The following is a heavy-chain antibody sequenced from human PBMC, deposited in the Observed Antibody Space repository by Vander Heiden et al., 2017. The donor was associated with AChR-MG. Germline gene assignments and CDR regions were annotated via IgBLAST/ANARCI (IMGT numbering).Heavy chain of an antibody. V-gene: IGHV1-69*01. CDR1: GVTFSSHA. CDR2: IIPKFATA. Sequence: QVQLVQSGAEVKKPVSSVKVSCKASGVTFSSHAISWVRQAPGQGLEGMGGIIPKFATANYAQKFQGRVTITADESTSTVYMEVSSLRSEDTAVYYCATTWHGKKSNDAFDIWGKGTMVTVSS. J-gene: IGHJ3*02. D-gene: IGHD4-17*01. CDR3: ATTWHGKKSNDAFDI.